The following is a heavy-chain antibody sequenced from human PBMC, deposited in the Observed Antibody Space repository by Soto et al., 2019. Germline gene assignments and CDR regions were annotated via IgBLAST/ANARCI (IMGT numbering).Heavy chain of an antibody. CDR2: FDPEDGET. V-gene: IGHV1-24*01. CDR1: GYTLTELS. D-gene: IGHD4-17*01. Sequence: ASVKVSCKVSGYTLTELSMHWVRQAPGKGLEWMGGFDPEDGETIYAQKFQGRVTMTEDTSTDTAYMELSSLRSEDTAVYYCANAHRVTTCDYFDYWGQGTLVTVSS. CDR3: ANAHRVTTCDYFDY. J-gene: IGHJ4*02.